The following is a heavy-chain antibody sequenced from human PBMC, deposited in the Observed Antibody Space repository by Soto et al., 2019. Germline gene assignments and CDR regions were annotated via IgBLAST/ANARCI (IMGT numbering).Heavy chain of an antibody. Sequence: GSLRLSCAASGFTFSNQAMNWVRQAPGKGLEWVSSVSGSGGFTYYADSVKGRFTISRDNSKNTLYLQMNSLRAEDTAIYYCAKVSEEDYYDSSGYFDYWGQGTLVTVSS. J-gene: IGHJ4*02. CDR3: AKVSEEDYYDSSGYFDY. D-gene: IGHD3-22*01. CDR1: GFTFSNQA. V-gene: IGHV3-23*01. CDR2: VSGSGGFT.